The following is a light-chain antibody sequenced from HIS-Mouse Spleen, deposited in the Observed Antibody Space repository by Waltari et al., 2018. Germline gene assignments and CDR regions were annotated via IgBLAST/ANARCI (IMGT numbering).Light chain of an antibody. CDR1: ALPQKY. CDR3: YSTDSSGNHRV. J-gene: IGLJ2*01. CDR2: EDS. V-gene: IGLV3-10*01. Sequence: SYELTQPPSVPVSPGQTARITCAGDALPQKYAYWYQQKSGPAPVLVIYEDSKRPSGIPERFSGSSSGTMATLTISGAQVEDEADYYCYSTDSSGNHRVFGGGTKLTVL.